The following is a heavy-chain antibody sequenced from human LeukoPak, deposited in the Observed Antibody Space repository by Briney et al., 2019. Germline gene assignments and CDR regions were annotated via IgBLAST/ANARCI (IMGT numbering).Heavy chain of an antibody. CDR3: ASDYGDYGLVD. CDR1: GYSISSGYY. J-gene: IGHJ4*02. D-gene: IGHD4-17*01. Sequence: SETLSLTCTVSGYSISSGYYWGWTRQPPGKGLEWIGYIYYSGSTNYNPSLKSRVTISVDTSKNQFSLKLSSVTAADTAVYYCASDYGDYGLVDWGQGTLVTVSS. CDR2: IYYSGST. V-gene: IGHV4-38-2*02.